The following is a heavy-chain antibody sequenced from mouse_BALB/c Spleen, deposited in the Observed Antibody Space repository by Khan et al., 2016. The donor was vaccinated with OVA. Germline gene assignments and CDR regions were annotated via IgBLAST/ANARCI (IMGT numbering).Heavy chain of an antibody. CDR3: AREGYFGNYRAWFAC. CDR1: GYTFTDNY. J-gene: IGHJ3*01. Sequence: QVQLKQSGPELVKPGASVRISCKASGYTFTDNYINGMKQRLGQGLEWIGGIYPGNVNTKYNEKFKERAILTEAKSSRPTYMQLGILTSEDPAVYFCAREGYFGNYRAWFACWGQGTLVTVSA. D-gene: IGHD2-1*01. CDR2: IYPGNVNT. V-gene: IGHV1-84*01.